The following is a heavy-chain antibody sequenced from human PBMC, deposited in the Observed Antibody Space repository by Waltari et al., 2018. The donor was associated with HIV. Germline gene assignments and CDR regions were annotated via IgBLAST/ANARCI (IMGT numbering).Heavy chain of an antibody. V-gene: IGHV3-49*04. CDR3: ARDRDDGLDV. J-gene: IGHJ6*02. CDR1: GFTFGDYA. Sequence: EVQLVESGGGLVQPGRSLRLSCTASGFTFGDYAMTWVRQAPGKGLEWVGFIRNKADGGKTDYAASVKGRFTISRDDSKTIAYLQMNSLKTDDTAVYFCARDRDDGLDVWGQGTTVTVSS. CDR2: IRNKADGGKT.